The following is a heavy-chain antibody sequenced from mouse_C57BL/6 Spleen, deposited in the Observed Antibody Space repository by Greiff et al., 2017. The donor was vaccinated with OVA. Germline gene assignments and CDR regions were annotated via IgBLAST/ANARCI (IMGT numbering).Heavy chain of an antibody. J-gene: IGHJ2*01. CDR3: ARWGDYDGGLDY. D-gene: IGHD2-4*01. CDR2: IYPGDGDT. V-gene: IGHV1-82*01. Sequence: QVQLKQSGPELVKPGASVKISCKASGYAFSSSWMNWVKQRPGKGLEWIGRIYPGDGDTNYNGKFKGKATLTADKSSSTAYMQLSSLTSEDSAVYFCARWGDYDGGLDYWGQGTTLTVSS. CDR1: GYAFSSSW.